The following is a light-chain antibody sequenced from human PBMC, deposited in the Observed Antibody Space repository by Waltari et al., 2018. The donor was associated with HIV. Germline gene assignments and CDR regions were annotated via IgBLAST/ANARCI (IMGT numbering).Light chain of an antibody. Sequence: NFMLTQPHSVSESPGKTVTISCTRSSGSIASNSVQWYQQRPGSSPTTVIYEDNQRPSGVPARFSGSIDSSSNSASLTIAGLKTEDEADYYCQSYDSSSQVFGGGTKLTVL. V-gene: IGLV6-57*01. CDR1: SGSIASNS. CDR2: EDN. CDR3: QSYDSSSQV. J-gene: IGLJ3*02.